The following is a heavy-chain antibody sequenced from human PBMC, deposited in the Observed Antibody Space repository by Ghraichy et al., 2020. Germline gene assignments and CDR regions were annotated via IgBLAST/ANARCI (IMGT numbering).Heavy chain of an antibody. CDR2: FDPEDGET. Sequence: ASVKVSCKVSGYTLTELSMHWVRQAPGKGLEWMGGFDPEDGETIYAQKFQGRVTMTEDTSTDTAYMELSSLRSEDTAVYYCATGYERCSGGSCYSFWFDYWGQGTLVTVSS. J-gene: IGHJ4*02. D-gene: IGHD2-15*01. V-gene: IGHV1-24*01. CDR1: GYTLTELS. CDR3: ATGYERCSGGSCYSFWFDY.